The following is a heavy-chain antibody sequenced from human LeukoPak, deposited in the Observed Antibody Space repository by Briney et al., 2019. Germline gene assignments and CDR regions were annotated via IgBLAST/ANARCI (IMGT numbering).Heavy chain of an antibody. D-gene: IGHD3-22*01. CDR1: GGSISSGSYY. V-gene: IGHV4-61*02. CDR3: ARGGYSADY. Sequence: SQTPSLTCTVSGGSISSGSYYWSWIRQPAGKGLEWIGRIYTSGSTNYNPSLKSRVTISVDTSKNQFSLKLSSVTAADTAVYYCARGGYSADYWGQGTLVTVSS. CDR2: IYTSGST. J-gene: IGHJ4*02.